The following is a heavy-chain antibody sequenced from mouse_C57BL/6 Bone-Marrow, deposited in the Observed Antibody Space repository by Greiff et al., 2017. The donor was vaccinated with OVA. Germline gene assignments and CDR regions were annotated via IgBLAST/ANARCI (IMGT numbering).Heavy chain of an antibody. J-gene: IGHJ1*03. CDR1: GFNIKNTY. V-gene: IGHV14-3*01. CDR2: IDPANGNT. Sequence: VQLQQSVAELVRPGASVKLSCTASGFNIKNTYMHWVKQRPEQGLEWIGRIDPANGNTKDAPKFQGKATITADTSSNTDYLQLSILTSEDTAIDYCARSGGSSLRFDVWGTGTTVTVSS. CDR3: ARSGGSSLRFDV. D-gene: IGHD1-1*01.